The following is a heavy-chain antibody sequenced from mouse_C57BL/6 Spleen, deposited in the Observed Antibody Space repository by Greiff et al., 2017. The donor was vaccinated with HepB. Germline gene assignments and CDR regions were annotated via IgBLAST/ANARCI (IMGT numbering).Heavy chain of an antibody. V-gene: IGHV3-6*01. CDR3: ARDGAVAYAMDY. J-gene: IGHJ4*01. Sequence: EVKLQESGPGLVKPSQSLSLTCSVTGYSITSGYYWNWIRQFPGNKLEWMGYISYDGSNNYNQSLKNRISITRDTSKNQFFLKLNSVTTEDTATYYCARDGAVAYAMDYWGQGTSVTVSS. CDR2: ISYDGSN. CDR1: GYSITSGYY. D-gene: IGHD1-1*01.